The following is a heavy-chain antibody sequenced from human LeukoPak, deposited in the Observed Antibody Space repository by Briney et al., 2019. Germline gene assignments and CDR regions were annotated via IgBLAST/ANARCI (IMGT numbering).Heavy chain of an antibody. V-gene: IGHV5-51*01. J-gene: IGHJ4*02. D-gene: IGHD1/OR15-1a*01. Sequence: GESLKISCKGSGYSFTFYWIGWVRQMPGKGLEWMGIIFPGDSDTTYSPSFEGQVTISADKSINTAYLQWSSLKASDTAMYYCATSESQTRFDFWGQGTLVTVSS. CDR2: IFPGDSDT. CDR3: ATSESQTRFDF. CDR1: GYSFTFYW.